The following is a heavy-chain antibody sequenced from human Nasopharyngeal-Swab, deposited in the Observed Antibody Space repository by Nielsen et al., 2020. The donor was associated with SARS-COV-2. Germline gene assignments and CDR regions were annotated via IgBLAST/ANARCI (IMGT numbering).Heavy chain of an antibody. Sequence: SETLSLTCAVYGGSFSGHYWSWIRQPPGKGLEWIGEINHSGSTNYSPSLKSRVTISVDTSKNQFSLKLSSVTAADTAVYYCARGQPVTTFYYYYGMDVWGQGTTVTVSS. V-gene: IGHV4-34*01. J-gene: IGHJ6*02. CDR2: INHSGST. CDR1: GGSFSGHY. D-gene: IGHD4-17*01. CDR3: ARGQPVTTFYYYYGMDV.